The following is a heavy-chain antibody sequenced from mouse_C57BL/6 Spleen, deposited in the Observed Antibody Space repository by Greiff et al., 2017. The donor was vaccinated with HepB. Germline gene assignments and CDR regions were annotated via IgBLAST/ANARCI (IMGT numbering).Heavy chain of an antibody. Sequence: QVQLQQPGAELVKPGASVKLSCKASGYTFTSYWMHWVKQRPGRGLEWIGRIDPYSGGTKYNEKFKSKATLTVDKPSSTAYMQLSSLTSEDSAVYYCARGYYDYDGGAFAYWGQGTLVTVSA. D-gene: IGHD2-4*01. CDR3: ARGYYDYDGGAFAY. V-gene: IGHV1-72*01. J-gene: IGHJ3*01. CDR2: IDPYSGGT. CDR1: GYTFTSYW.